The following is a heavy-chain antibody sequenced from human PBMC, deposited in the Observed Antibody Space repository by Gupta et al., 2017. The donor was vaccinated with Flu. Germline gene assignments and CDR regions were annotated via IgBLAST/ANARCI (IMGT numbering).Heavy chain of an antibody. CDR3: ARGGGVVDPPGTRPGDYFDY. CDR1: GGPLSGYY. J-gene: IGHJ4*02. CDR2: INHRGST. D-gene: IGHD6-13*01. V-gene: IGHV4-34*01. Sequence: VQLQQWGAGLFELSEPLSLMCGDYGGPLSGYYWSWLRQAPGKGLEWIGEINHRGSTNYNPFFQSRDTISVDTSKNQFSLRLKSVTAADTAVYYCARGGGVVDPPGTRPGDYFDYWGQGSLVTVSS.